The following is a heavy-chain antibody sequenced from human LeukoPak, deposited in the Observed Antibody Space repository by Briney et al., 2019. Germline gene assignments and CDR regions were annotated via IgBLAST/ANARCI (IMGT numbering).Heavy chain of an antibody. CDR1: GFTFSSYA. CDR2: ISGSGGST. J-gene: IGHJ4*02. V-gene: IGHV3-23*01. Sequence: GGSLRLSCAASGFTFSSYAMSWVRQAPGKGLEWVSAISGSGGSTYYADSVKGRFTISRDNSKYTLYLQMSSLRAEDTAVYYCAKDRESSSRPYFFDYWGQGTLVTVSS. CDR3: AKDRESSSRPYFFDY. D-gene: IGHD6-6*01.